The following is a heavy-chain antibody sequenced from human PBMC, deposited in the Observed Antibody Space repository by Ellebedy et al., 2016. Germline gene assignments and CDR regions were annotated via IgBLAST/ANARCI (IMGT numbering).Heavy chain of an antibody. Sequence: ESLKISXVASGFTFVSHAMSWVRQAPGKGLERVAGVLGSGANTNYVDSVKGRFIISRDNPMNTMHLQMTTLRPEDTALYYCVKDNGFTISGIFDDWGQGTPVTVSS. CDR2: VLGSGANT. J-gene: IGHJ4*02. CDR3: VKDNGFTISGIFDD. V-gene: IGHV3-23*01. D-gene: IGHD5-24*01. CDR1: GFTFVSHA.